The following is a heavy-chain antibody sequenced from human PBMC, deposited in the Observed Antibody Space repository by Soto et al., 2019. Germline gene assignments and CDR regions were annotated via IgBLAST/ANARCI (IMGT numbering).Heavy chain of an antibody. Sequence: SETLSLTCTVSGGSISSGDYYWSWIRQPPGKGLEWIGYIYYSGSTYYNPSLKSRVTISVDTSKNQFSLKLSSVTAADTAVYYCARDSRGSGSYYYYYYGMDVWGQVTTVTVSS. CDR2: IYYSGST. J-gene: IGHJ6*02. V-gene: IGHV4-30-4*01. D-gene: IGHD3-10*01. CDR3: ARDSRGSGSYYYYYYGMDV. CDR1: GGSISSGDYY.